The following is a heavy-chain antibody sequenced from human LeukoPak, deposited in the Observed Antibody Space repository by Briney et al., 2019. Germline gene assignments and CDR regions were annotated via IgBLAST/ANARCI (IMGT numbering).Heavy chain of an antibody. V-gene: IGHV4-59*11. Sequence: SETLSLTCTVSGGSISSHYWSWIRQPPGKGLEWIGYIYYSGSTNYNPSLKSRVTISVDTSKNQFSLKLSSVTAADTAVYYCAGYDFWSGYYFFPWGQGTLVTVSS. CDR1: GGSISSHY. D-gene: IGHD3-3*01. J-gene: IGHJ5*02. CDR3: AGYDFWSGYYFFP. CDR2: IYYSGST.